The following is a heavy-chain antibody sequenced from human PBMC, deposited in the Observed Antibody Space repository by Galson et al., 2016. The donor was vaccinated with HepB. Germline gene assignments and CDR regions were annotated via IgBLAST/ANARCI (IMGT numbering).Heavy chain of an antibody. CDR2: ISHDDISK. J-gene: IGHJ4*02. CDR3: AKDFELKVPYGSGSYNNPPFDY. CDR1: GITLRNFI. Sequence: SLRLSCAASGITLRNFIIHWVRQPPGKGLEWVAAISHDDISKYYTDSVKGRFTISRDNSGNTVDLQMNSLRAEDTAVYYCAKDFELKVPYGSGSYNNPPFDYWGQGTLVTVSS. D-gene: IGHD3-10*01. V-gene: IGHV3-30-3*01.